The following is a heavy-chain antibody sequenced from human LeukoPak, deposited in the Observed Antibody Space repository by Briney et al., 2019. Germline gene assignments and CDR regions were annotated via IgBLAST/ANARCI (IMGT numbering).Heavy chain of an antibody. V-gene: IGHV3-30*03. CDR1: GFTFSGYG. Sequence: GGSLRLSCAASGFTFSGYGMHWVRQAPGKGLEWVAVISYDGSNKYYADSVKGRFTISRDNSKTTLYLQMNSLRAEDTAVYYCARDAVTMVRGVSFDYWGQGTLVTVSS. D-gene: IGHD3-10*01. CDR3: ARDAVTMVRGVSFDY. J-gene: IGHJ4*02. CDR2: ISYDGSNK.